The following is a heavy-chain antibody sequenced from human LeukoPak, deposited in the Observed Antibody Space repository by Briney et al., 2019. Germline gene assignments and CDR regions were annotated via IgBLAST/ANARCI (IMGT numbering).Heavy chain of an antibody. CDR3: ARVERLGYEDY. J-gene: IGHJ4*02. D-gene: IGHD2-15*01. V-gene: IGHV4-34*01. CDR2: TSHSGTT. CDR1: GGSFSGYY. Sequence: SETLSLTCAVYGGSFSGYYWNWIRQPPGKGLEWIGETSHSGTTNYNPSLESRVTISADTSKNQFSLKLTSVTAADTAVYYCARVERLGYEDYWGQGTLVTVSS.